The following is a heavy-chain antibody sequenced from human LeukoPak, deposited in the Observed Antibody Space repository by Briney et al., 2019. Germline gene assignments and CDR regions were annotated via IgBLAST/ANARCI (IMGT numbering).Heavy chain of an antibody. CDR1: GYSFTSYW. V-gene: IGHV5-51*01. D-gene: IGHD1-7*01. CDR3: ARHAHITGTTPGDNWFDP. CDR2: IYPGDSDT. Sequence: GESLKISCKGSGYSFTSYWIGWARQMPGKGLEWMGIIYPGDSDTRYSPSFQGQVTISADKSISTAYLQWSSLKASNTAMYYCARHAHITGTTPGDNWFDPWGQGTLVTVSS. J-gene: IGHJ5*02.